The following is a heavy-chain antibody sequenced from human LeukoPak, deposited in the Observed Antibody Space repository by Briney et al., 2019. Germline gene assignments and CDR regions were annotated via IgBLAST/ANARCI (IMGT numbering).Heavy chain of an antibody. CDR3: ARGVRYYDSSGYYYYYYYMDV. CDR1: GGSISSYY. V-gene: IGHV4-59*12. J-gene: IGHJ6*03. Sequence: SETLSLTCTVSGGSISSYYWSWIRQPPGKGLEWIGYIYYSGSTNYNPSLKSRVTISVDTSKNQFSLKLSSVTAADTAVYYCARGVRYYDSSGYYYYYYYMDVWGKGTTVTVSS. CDR2: IYYSGST. D-gene: IGHD3-22*01.